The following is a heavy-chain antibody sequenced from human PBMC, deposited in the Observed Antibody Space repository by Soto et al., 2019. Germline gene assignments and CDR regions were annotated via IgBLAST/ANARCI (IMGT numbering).Heavy chain of an antibody. CDR3: AGGGTGSKWVDH. V-gene: IGHV3-33*01. D-gene: IGHD6-19*01. Sequence: XGALGLSCAASGFPFSNYDMHWVRQAPGKRLEWVAVLWRDGSKVYYADSVKGPFTISRDNSKNTLYLETNSLRVEYTAVCYCAGGGTGSKWVDHWGQGTLVTVSS. J-gene: IGHJ5*02. CDR2: LWRDGSKV. CDR1: GFPFSNYD.